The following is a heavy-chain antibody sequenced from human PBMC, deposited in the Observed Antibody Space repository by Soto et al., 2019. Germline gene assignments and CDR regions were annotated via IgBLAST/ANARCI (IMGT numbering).Heavy chain of an antibody. CDR2: INAGYGNA. Sequence: ASVKVSCKASGYTFSSYAMHWVRQAPGQRLEWMGWINAGYGNAKSSQKFQDRVTISRDTSASTAYMELTSLRSEDTAVYYCARDTGDGTFDFWGQGTLVTVSS. D-gene: IGHD7-27*01. J-gene: IGHJ4*02. CDR1: GYTFSSYA. V-gene: IGHV1-3*01. CDR3: ARDTGDGTFDF.